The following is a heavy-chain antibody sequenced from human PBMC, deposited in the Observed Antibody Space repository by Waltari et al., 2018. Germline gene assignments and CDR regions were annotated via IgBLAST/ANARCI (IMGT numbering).Heavy chain of an antibody. J-gene: IGHJ5*02. CDR2: VNPNSGAT. CDR1: GYSFLNYE. D-gene: IGHD3-3*01. V-gene: IGHV1-8*02. CDR3: ARGRDVFANFDYNWFDP. Sequence: QVQLVQSGAEVLRPGASVTVSCPAAGYSFLNYEINWGRQSAAQGLEWMGWVNPNSGATAYAQRFQGRITMTWDTSISTAYMELSNLRSDDTAVLYCARGRDVFANFDYNWFDPWGQGTLVTVSS.